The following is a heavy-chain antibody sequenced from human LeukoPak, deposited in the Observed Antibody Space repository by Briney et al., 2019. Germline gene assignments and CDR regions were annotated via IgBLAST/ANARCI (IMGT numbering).Heavy chain of an antibody. CDR2: INHSGST. V-gene: IGHV4-34*01. Sequence: SETLSLTCAVYGGSFSGYYWSWIRQPPGKGLEWIGEINHSGSTNYNPSLKSRVTISVDTSKNQFSLKLSSVTAADTAAYYCARGSSSGWNYWGQGTLVTVSS. CDR1: GGSFSGYY. J-gene: IGHJ4*02. CDR3: ARGSSSGWNY. D-gene: IGHD6-19*01.